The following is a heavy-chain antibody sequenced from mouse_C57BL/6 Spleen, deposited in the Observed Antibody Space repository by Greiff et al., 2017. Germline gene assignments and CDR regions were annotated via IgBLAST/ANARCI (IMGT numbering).Heavy chain of an antibody. V-gene: IGHV2-6-1*01. CDR1: GFSLTSYG. CDR3: ARHDYDYYAMDY. CDR2: IWSDGST. D-gene: IGHD1-1*02. Sequence: VKVVESGPGLVAPSQSLSITCTVSGFSLTSYGVHWVRQPPGKGLEWLVVIWSDGSTTYNSALKSRLSISKDNSKSQVFLKMNSLQTDDTAMYYCARHDYDYYAMDYWGQGTSVTVSS. J-gene: IGHJ4*01.